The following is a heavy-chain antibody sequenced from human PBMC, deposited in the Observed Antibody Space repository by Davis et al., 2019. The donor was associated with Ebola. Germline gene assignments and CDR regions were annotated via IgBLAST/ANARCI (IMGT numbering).Heavy chain of an antibody. V-gene: IGHV3-21*04. J-gene: IGHJ4*02. Sequence: PGGSLRLSCAASGFPFSTYVMTWVRQAPGKGLEWVSAISSSGDTTYYADSVRGRFTISRDNAKNSLYLQMDSLRAEDTAVYYCARAFGYSYDYWGQGTLVTVSS. CDR3: ARAFGYSYDY. D-gene: IGHD5-18*01. CDR1: GFPFSTYV. CDR2: ISSSGDTT.